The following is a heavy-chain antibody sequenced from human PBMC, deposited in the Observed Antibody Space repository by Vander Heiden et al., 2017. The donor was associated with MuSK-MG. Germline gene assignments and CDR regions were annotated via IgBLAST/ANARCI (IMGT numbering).Heavy chain of an antibody. Sequence: QLQLQESGPGLVKPSETLSLTCTVSGGSISSSSYYWGWIRQPPGKGLEWIGSIYYSGSTYYNPSLKSRVTISVDTSKNQFSLKLSSVTAADTAVYYCVRGVKSYYYGMDVWGQGTTVTVSS. CDR1: GGSISSSSYY. CDR2: IYYSGST. V-gene: IGHV4-39*01. J-gene: IGHJ6*02. CDR3: VRGVKSYYYGMDV. D-gene: IGHD3-10*01.